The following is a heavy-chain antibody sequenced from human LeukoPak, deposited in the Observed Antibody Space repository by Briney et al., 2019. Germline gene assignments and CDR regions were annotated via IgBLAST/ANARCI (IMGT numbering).Heavy chain of an antibody. CDR2: FDPEDGGT. V-gene: IGHV1-24*01. J-gene: IGHJ4*02. Sequence: ASVKVSCKVSGYTLTELSMHWVRQAPGKGLEWMGGFDPEDGGTIYAQKFQGRVTMTEDTSTDTAYMELSSLRSEDTAVYYCATDRRLVYYGSGTPFDYWGQGTLVTVSS. CDR3: ATDRRLVYYGSGTPFDY. CDR1: GYTLTELS. D-gene: IGHD3-10*01.